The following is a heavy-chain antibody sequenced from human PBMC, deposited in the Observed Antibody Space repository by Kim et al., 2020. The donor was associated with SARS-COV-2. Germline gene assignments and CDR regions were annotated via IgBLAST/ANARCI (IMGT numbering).Heavy chain of an antibody. D-gene: IGHD1-26*01. J-gene: IGHJ4*02. CDR3: AREENESGSYYG. Sequence: YADSVKGRFTISRDNAKNSLYLQMNSLRAEDTALYYCAREENESGSYYGWGQGTLVTVSS. V-gene: IGHV3-20*03.